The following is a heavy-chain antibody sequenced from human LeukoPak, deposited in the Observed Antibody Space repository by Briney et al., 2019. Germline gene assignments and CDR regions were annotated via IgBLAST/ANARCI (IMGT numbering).Heavy chain of an antibody. J-gene: IGHJ3*02. CDR2: INPNSGGT. V-gene: IGHV1-2*02. CDR3: ARASAAALDAFDI. D-gene: IGHD2-15*01. CDR1: GYTFTGYY. Sequence: ASVKVSCKASGYTFTGYYIHWVRQAPGQGLEWMGWINPNSGGTNYAPKFQGRVTMTRDTSISTAYMELSRLRSDDTAVYYCARASAAALDAFDIWGQGTMVTVSS.